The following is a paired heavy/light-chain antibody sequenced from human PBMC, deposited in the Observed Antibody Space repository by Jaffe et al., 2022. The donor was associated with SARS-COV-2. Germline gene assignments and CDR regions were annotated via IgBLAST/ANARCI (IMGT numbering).Heavy chain of an antibody. CDR3: ARETLPYSSGWWDLGAFDY. D-gene: IGHD6-19*01. J-gene: IGHJ4*02. CDR1: GFTFSSYA. V-gene: IGHV3-30-3*01. CDR2: ISYDGSNK. Sequence: QVQLVESGGGVVQPGRSLRLSCAASGFTFSSYAMHWVRQAPGKGLEWVAVISYDGSNKYYADSVKGRFTISRDNSKNTLYLQMNSLRAEDTAVYYCARETLPYSSGWWDLGAFDYWGQGTLVTVSS.
Light chain of an antibody. J-gene: IGLJ2*01. CDR2: EDS. V-gene: IGLV3-10*01. CDR3: YSTDSSGNHGV. Sequence: SYELTQPPSVSVSPGQTARITCSGDALPKKYAYWYQQKSGQAPVLVIYEDSKRPSGIPERFSGSSSGTMATLTISGAQVEDEADYYCYSTDSSGNHGVFGGGTKLTVL. CDR1: ALPKKY.